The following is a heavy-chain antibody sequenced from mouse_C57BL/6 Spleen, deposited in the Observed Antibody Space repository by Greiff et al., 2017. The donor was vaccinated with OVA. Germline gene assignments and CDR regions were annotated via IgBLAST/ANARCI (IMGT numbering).Heavy chain of an antibody. D-gene: IGHD2-4*01. CDR3: ASPIYYDYEGFDY. CDR1: GYSITSGYY. CDR2: ISYDGSN. Sequence: VQLQQSGPGLVKPSQSLSLTRSVTGYSITSGYYWNWIRQFPGNKLEWMGYISYDGSNNYNPSLKNRISITRDTSKNQFFLKLNSVTTEDTATYYCASPIYYDYEGFDYWGQGTTLTVS. J-gene: IGHJ2*01. V-gene: IGHV3-6*01.